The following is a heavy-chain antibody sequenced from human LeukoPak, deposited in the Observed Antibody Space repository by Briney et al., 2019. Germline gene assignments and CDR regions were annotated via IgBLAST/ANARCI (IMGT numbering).Heavy chain of an antibody. CDR1: GFRFSSYG. Sequence: PGGSLRLSCAASGFRFSSYGMHWVRQAPGKGLDWVAYIRYDGINEYYADSVKGRFTISRDLSKNTLFLQMNSLRPEDTAVYYCAKDFTGYSDIWGQGTLVTVSS. CDR3: AKDFTGYSDI. J-gene: IGHJ4*02. D-gene: IGHD5-12*01. V-gene: IGHV3-30*02. CDR2: IRYDGINE.